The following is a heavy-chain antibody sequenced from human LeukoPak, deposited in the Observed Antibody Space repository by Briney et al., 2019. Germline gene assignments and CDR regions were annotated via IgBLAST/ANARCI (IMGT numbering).Heavy chain of an antibody. CDR1: GFTFAGYG. CDR2: IYHSGST. V-gene: IGHV4-59*08. CDR3: ARGSLAVALNHNWFDP. D-gene: IGHD6-19*01. Sequence: PGGSLRLSCVGSGFTFAGYGMTWVRQAPGKGLEWIGYIYHSGSTNYNPSLNSRVTISVDTSKNQFSLKLSSVNAADTAVYYCARGSLAVALNHNWFDPWGQGTLVTVSS. J-gene: IGHJ5*02.